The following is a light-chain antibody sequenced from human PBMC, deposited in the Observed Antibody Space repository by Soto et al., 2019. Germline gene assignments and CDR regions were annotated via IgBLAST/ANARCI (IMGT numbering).Light chain of an antibody. J-gene: IGKJ1*01. V-gene: IGKV1-5*01. Sequence: DIQMTQSPSTLSASIGDRVTITCRASQSISSWLAWYQQKPGQAPKLLIYDASSLASGVPSRFRGSGSGTEFTLTISSLQPDDFATYYCQQYNSYWTFGQGTKVDI. CDR2: DAS. CDR1: QSISSW. CDR3: QQYNSYWT.